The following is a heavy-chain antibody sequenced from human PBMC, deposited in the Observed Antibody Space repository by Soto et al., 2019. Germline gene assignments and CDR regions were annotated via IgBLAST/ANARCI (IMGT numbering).Heavy chain of an antibody. V-gene: IGHV3-15*01. CDR3: TSTTVTTDYYYYMDV. J-gene: IGHJ6*03. D-gene: IGHD4-17*01. CDR1: GFTFSNAW. CDR2: IKSKTDGGTT. Sequence: GGSLRLSCAASGFTFSNAWMSWVRQAPGKGLEWVGRIKSKTDGGTTDYAAPVKGRFTISRDDSKNTLYLQMNSLKTEDTAVYYCTSTTVTTDYYYYMDVWGKGTTVTVSS.